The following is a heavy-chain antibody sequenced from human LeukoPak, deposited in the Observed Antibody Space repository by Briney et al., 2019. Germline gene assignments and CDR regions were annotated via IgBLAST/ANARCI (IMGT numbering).Heavy chain of an antibody. D-gene: IGHD2-2*01. J-gene: IGHJ6*03. CDR1: GGSISSYY. Sequence: SETLSLTCTVPGGSISSYYWSWIRQPAGKGLEWIGRIYTSGSTNYNPSLKSRVTMSVDTSKNQFSLKLSSVTAADTAVYYCARGVVPAAYYYYYYMDVWGKGTTVTVSS. CDR3: ARGVVPAAYYYYYYMDV. V-gene: IGHV4-4*07. CDR2: IYTSGST.